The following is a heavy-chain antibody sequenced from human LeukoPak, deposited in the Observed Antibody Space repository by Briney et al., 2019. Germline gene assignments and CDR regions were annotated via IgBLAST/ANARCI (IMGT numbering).Heavy chain of an antibody. CDR2: IKNDGSTT. V-gene: IGHV3-74*01. CDR1: GFTFSSYW. CDR3: ARDWDSSADY. J-gene: IGHJ4*02. D-gene: IGHD3-22*01. Sequence: GGSLRLSCAASGFTFSSYWMNWVRQGPGKGLVWVSRIKNDGSTTSYADSVKGRFTIFRDNAKNTLYLQMNSLRAEDTAVYYCARDWDSSADYWGQGTLVSVSS.